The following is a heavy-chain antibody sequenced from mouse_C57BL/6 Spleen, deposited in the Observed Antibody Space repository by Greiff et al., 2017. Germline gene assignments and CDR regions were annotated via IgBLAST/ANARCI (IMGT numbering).Heavy chain of an antibody. J-gene: IGHJ2*02. V-gene: IGHV1-9*01. D-gene: IGHD2-12*01. CDR3: ARRYLSPFFDY. CDR2: ILPGSGSS. CDR1: GYTFTGYW. Sequence: QVQLQQSGAELMKPGASVNLSCKATGYTFTGYWIGWVRQTPGHALEWIGVILPGSGSSNSNEKLKGKATFTADTSSNTAYIQLSSLTTEDSAIYYCARRYLSPFFDYWGQGTSLTVSS.